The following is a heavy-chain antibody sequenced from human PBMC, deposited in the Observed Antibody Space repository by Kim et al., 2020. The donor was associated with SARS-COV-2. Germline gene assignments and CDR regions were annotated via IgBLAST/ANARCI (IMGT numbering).Heavy chain of an antibody. CDR3: AKGGASEAWASFDY. CDR2: ISGSGGST. J-gene: IGHJ4*02. Sequence: GGSLRLSCAASGFTFSSYAMSWVRQAPGEGLEWVSGISGSGGSTHYAESEKGRFTISRDNSKNTLYLQMNSLRAEDTAVYFCAKGGASEAWASFDYWGQGTLVTVSS. V-gene: IGHV3-23*01. CDR1: GFTFSSYA. D-gene: IGHD3-16*01.